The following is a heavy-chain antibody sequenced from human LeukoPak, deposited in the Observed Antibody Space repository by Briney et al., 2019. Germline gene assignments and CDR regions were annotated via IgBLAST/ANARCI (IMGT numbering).Heavy chain of an antibody. CDR1: GFTFSSYA. Sequence: HAGGSLRLSCAASGFTFSSYAMSWVRQAPGKGLEWVSTISGGGGSTYFAGSVKGRFTISRDNSKNTLYLQMNSLRAEDTAVYYCAKASAMIVVVSKHFDYWGQGTLVTVSS. D-gene: IGHD3-22*01. J-gene: IGHJ4*02. CDR2: ISGGGGST. V-gene: IGHV3-23*01. CDR3: AKASAMIVVVSKHFDY.